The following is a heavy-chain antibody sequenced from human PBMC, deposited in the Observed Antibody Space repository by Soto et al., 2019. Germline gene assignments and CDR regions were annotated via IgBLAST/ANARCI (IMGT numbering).Heavy chain of an antibody. CDR1: GYTFTSYY. CDR3: ARGPRESSDAFDI. J-gene: IGHJ3*02. Sequence: ASVNVSCKSSGYTFTSYYINWVRQATGQGLECMGWMNPNSGNTGYAQKFQGRVTMTRNTSIRTAYMEVSSLRSEDTAVYYCARGPRESSDAFDIWGQGTMVTVSS. V-gene: IGHV1-8*01. CDR2: MNPNSGNT. D-gene: IGHD1-26*01.